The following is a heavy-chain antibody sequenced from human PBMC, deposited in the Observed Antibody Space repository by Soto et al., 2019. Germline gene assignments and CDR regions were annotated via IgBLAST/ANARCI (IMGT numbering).Heavy chain of an antibody. J-gene: IGHJ3*02. CDR3: AKGDQGDRCGELWQADHGFDI. CDR2: ISGIGAST. V-gene: IGHV3-23*01. CDR1: GFTFNIFG. D-gene: IGHD3-16*01. Sequence: EVQLLESGGGLVQPGVSLRLSCEASGFTFNIFGLNWVRQAPGKGLEWVSAISGIGASTYYADSVMGRFSSSRDNSKKTLFLHMTNLRTEDTAINYWAKGDQGDRCGELWQADHGFDIWGQGTMVTVSS.